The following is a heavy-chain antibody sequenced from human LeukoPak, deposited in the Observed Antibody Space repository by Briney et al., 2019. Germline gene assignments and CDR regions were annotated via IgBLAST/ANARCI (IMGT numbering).Heavy chain of an antibody. CDR1: GYSFTSNW. CDR3: ARHGQYYYYGMDV. J-gene: IGHJ6*02. CDR2: IYPGDSDT. Sequence: GESLKISCKGSGYSFTSNWISWVRQMPGKGLEWMGIIYPGDSDTRYSPSFQGQVTISADKSISTAYLRWSSLKASDTAMYYCARHGQYYYYGMDVWGQGTSVTVSS. V-gene: IGHV5-51*01.